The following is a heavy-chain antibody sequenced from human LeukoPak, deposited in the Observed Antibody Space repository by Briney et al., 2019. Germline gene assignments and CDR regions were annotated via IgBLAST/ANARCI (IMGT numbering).Heavy chain of an antibody. Sequence: PGGSLRLSCAASGFTFSSSAMSWVRQAPGKGLEWVSAIGNNGGYTYYADSVQGRFTISRDNSKSTLCLQMNSLRAEDTAVYYCAKQLGYCSDGSCYFPYWGQGTLATVSS. CDR3: AKQLGYCSDGSCYFPY. CDR1: GFTFSSSA. J-gene: IGHJ4*02. D-gene: IGHD2-15*01. CDR2: IGNNGGYT. V-gene: IGHV3-23*01.